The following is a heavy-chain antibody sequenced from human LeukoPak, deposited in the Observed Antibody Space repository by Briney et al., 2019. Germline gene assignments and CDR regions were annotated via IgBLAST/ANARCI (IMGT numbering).Heavy chain of an antibody. Sequence: GRSLRLSCAASGFTFSSYGMHWVRQAPGKGLEWVAVIWYDGSNKYYADSVKGRFTISRDNSKNTLYLQMNSLRAEDTAVYYCAKGRHYYGSGDYWGQGTLVTVSS. J-gene: IGHJ4*02. V-gene: IGHV3-33*06. D-gene: IGHD3-10*01. CDR2: IWYDGSNK. CDR1: GFTFSSYG. CDR3: AKGRHYYGSGDY.